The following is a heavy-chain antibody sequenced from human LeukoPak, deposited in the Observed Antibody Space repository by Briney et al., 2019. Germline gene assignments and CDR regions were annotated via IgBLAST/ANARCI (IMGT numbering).Heavy chain of an antibody. Sequence: PGGSLRLSCAASGFTFDDYGTSWVRQAPGKGLEWVSGINWNGGSTGYADSVKGRFTISRDNAKNSLYLQMNSLRAEDTALYYCARRCYPSHCFDYWGQGTLVTVSS. CDR1: GFTFDDYG. CDR3: ARRCYPSHCFDY. D-gene: IGHD2-15*01. CDR2: INWNGGST. J-gene: IGHJ4*02. V-gene: IGHV3-20*04.